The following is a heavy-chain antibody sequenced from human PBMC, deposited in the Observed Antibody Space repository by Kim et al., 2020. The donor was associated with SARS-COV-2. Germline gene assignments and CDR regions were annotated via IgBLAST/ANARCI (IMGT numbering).Heavy chain of an antibody. J-gene: IGHJ5*02. D-gene: IGHD6-19*01. V-gene: IGHV3-11*05. Sequence: NGRFTISRDNAKNSRYLQMTSLRAEDTAVYYCARDRGIAVAGTSLPWFDPWGQGTLVTVSS. CDR3: ARDRGIAVAGTSLPWFDP.